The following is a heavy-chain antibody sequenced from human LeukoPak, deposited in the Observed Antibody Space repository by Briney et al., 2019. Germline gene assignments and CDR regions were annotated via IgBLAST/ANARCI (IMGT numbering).Heavy chain of an antibody. Sequence: PGGSLRLSCAASGFTFSNYGIHWVRQAPGKGLEWVAFIRYDGSDKYYADSVKGRFTISRDSSKNTVYLQMNSLRDEDTAVYYCAKAPDRGGSSWTEFDYWGQGTLVTVS. CDR3: AKAPDRGGSSWTEFDY. V-gene: IGHV3-30*02. J-gene: IGHJ4*02. D-gene: IGHD6-13*01. CDR2: IRYDGSDK. CDR1: GFTFSNYG.